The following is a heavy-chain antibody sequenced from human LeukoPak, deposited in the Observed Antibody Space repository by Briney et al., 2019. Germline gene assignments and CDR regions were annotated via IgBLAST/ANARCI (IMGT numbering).Heavy chain of an antibody. CDR2: TRNKANSYTT. V-gene: IGHV3-72*01. CDR1: GFTFSDHY. CDR3: ARSGTDRHSSGYYYDY. J-gene: IGHJ4*02. D-gene: IGHD3-22*01. Sequence: GGSLRLSCAASGFTFSDHYMDWVRQAPGKGLEWVGRTRNKANSYTTYAASVKGRFTISRDDSKNSPYLQMNSMKTEDTAVYYCARSGTDRHSSGYYYDYWGQGTLVTVSS.